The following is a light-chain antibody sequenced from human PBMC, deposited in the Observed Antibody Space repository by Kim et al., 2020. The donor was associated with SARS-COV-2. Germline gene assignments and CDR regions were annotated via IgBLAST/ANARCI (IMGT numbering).Light chain of an antibody. V-gene: IGKV1-27*01. Sequence: DIQMTQSPSSLSASVGDRVTITCRASQGISNYLAWYQQKPGKVPKLLIYAASTLQSGVPSRFSGSGSGTDFTLTISSLQPEDVATYYCHKYISTAKTVGQDTKLDI. J-gene: IGKJ1*01. CDR2: AAS. CDR3: HKYISTAKT. CDR1: QGISNY.